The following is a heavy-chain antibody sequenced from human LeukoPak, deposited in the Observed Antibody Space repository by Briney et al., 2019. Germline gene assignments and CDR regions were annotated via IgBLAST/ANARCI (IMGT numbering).Heavy chain of an antibody. J-gene: IGHJ4*02. CDR3: AKGDTAILFAY. CDR1: GFTFDDYA. V-gene: IGHV3-9*01. D-gene: IGHD5-18*01. Sequence: PGRSLTLSCAASGFTFDDYAMHWVRQAPGKGLEWVSGISWNSGSIGYADSVKGRFTISRDNAKNSLYLQMSSLRAEDTALYYCAKGDTAILFAYWGQGTLVTVSS. CDR2: ISWNSGSI.